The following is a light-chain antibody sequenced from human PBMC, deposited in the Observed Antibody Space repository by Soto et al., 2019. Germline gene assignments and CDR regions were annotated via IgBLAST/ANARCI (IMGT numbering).Light chain of an antibody. CDR2: AAS. Sequence: AIRMTQSPSSFSASTGDRVTITCRASQGISSYLAWYQQKPGKAPKLLIYAASTLQSGVPSRFSGSGSGTEFTLTISSLQPDDFATYYCQHYNNYLLTFGGGTKVDIK. CDR3: QHYNNYLLT. J-gene: IGKJ4*01. CDR1: QGISSY. V-gene: IGKV1-8*01.